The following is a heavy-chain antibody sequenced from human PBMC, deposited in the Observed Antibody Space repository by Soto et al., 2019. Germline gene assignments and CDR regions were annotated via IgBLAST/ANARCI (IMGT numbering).Heavy chain of an antibody. Sequence: QVQLVQSGAEVKKPGSSVKVSCKASGGTFSSYTISWVRQAPGQGLAWMGRIIPNLGIANYAQKFQGRVTITADKSTGTANMELSSLRSEDTAVYYCARDWVGATTRQYYYGMDVWGQGTTVTVSS. CDR3: ARDWVGATTRQYYYGMDV. CDR1: GGTFSSYT. D-gene: IGHD1-26*01. J-gene: IGHJ6*02. CDR2: IIPNLGIA. V-gene: IGHV1-69*08.